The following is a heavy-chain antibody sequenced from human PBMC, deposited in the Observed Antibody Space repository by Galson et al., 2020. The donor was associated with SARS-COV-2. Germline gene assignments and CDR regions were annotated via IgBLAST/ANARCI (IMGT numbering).Heavy chain of an antibody. Sequence: SETLSLTCTVSGGSNSSYYWSWIRQPPGKGLEWIGYIYYSGSTTYNHSLKSRVTISVDTSKNHFSLKLSAVTAADTAVYYCAIARLIWFGEDLGPDAFDIWGQGTMVTVSS. CDR3: AIARLIWFGEDLGPDAFDI. CDR2: IYYSGST. V-gene: IGHV4-59*13. J-gene: IGHJ3*02. D-gene: IGHD3-10*01. CDR1: GGSNSSYY.